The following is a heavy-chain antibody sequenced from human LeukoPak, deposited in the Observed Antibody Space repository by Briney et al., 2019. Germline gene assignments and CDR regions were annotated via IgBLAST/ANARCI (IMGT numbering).Heavy chain of an antibody. V-gene: IGHV7-4-1*02. Sequence: ASVKVSCKASGYTFTSYAMNWVRQAPGQGLEWMGWINTNTGNPTYAQGFTGRFVFSLDTSVSTAYLQISSLKAEDTAVYYCARDSSSSNYYYYYMDVWGKGTTVTVSS. CDR3: ARDSSSSNYYYYYMDV. D-gene: IGHD6-6*01. CDR1: GYTFTSYA. J-gene: IGHJ6*03. CDR2: INTNTGNP.